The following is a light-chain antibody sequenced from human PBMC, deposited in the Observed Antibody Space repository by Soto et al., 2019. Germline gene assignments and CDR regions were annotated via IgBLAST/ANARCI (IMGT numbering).Light chain of an antibody. V-gene: IGKV1-13*02. J-gene: IGKJ4*01. CDR3: QQFNTKPLT. CDR1: QGIGTA. Sequence: IQLTQSPSTLSASVGDRVTMTCRASQGIGTALAWYHQRPGNSPDLLVYDASTLQSGVPSRFSGSGSETDFSLTISGLQPEDFGHYYCQQFNTKPLTFGGGTRVEIK. CDR2: DAS.